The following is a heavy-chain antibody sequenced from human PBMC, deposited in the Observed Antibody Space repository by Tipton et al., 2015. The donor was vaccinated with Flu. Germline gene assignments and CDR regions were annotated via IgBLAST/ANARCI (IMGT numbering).Heavy chain of an antibody. V-gene: IGHV3-7*01. Sequence: VQLVQSGGGLVQPGGSLRLSCAASGFTFSTSWMSWVRQAPGKGLKWVANINQGGSEKYYVDSVKGRFTISRDNAKNSLHLHMNSLRAEDTAVYHCARFAGGPWGQGTLVTVSS. D-gene: IGHD3-16*01. J-gene: IGHJ5*02. CDR3: ARFAGGP. CDR2: INQGGSEK. CDR1: GFTFSTSW.